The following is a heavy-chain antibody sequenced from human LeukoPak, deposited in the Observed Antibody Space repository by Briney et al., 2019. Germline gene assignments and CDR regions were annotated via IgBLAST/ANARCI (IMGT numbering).Heavy chain of an antibody. CDR1: GGSISSSSYY. CDR3: ARSRTEGTLYPHDAFDI. Sequence: PSETLSLTCTVSGGSISSSSYYWGWIRQPPGKGLEWIGSIYYSGSTYYNPSLKSRVTISVDTSKNQFSLKLSSVTAADTAVYHCARSRTEGTLYPHDAFDIWGQGTMVTVSS. CDR2: IYYSGST. D-gene: IGHD2-8*01. V-gene: IGHV4-39*07. J-gene: IGHJ3*02.